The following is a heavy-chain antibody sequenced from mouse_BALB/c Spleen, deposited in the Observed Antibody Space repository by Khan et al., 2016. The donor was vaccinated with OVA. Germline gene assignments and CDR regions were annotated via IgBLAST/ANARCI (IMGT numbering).Heavy chain of an antibody. CDR3: ASSFLLYAMDY. CDR2: IDPANGNT. J-gene: IGHJ4*01. CDR1: GFNIKDTY. V-gene: IGHV14-3*02. Sequence: VQLKQSGAELVKPGASVKLSCAASGFNIKDTYIHWVKQRPQQGLEWIGRIDPANGNTKYDPKFQGKATITADTSSNTAYLQLSSLTSEDTAVSYCASSFLLYAMDYWGQGTSVTVSS. D-gene: IGHD1-2*01.